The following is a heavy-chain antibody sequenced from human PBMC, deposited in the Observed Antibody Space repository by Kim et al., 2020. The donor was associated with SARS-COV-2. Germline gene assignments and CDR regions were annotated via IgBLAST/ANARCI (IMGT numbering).Heavy chain of an antibody. D-gene: IGHD6-19*01. CDR1: GYTFTSYA. Sequence: ASVKVSCKASGYTFTSYAMHWVRQAPGQRLEWMGWINAGNGNTKYSQKFQGRVTITRDTSASTAYMELSSLRSEDTAVYYCARVPVAGTYYYYGMDVWGQGTTVTVSS. CDR2: INAGNGNT. V-gene: IGHV1-3*01. J-gene: IGHJ6*02. CDR3: ARVPVAGTYYYYGMDV.